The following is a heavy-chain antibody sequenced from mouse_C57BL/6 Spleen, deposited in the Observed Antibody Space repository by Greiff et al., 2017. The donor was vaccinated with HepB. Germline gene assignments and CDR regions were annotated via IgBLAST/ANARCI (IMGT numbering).Heavy chain of an antibody. CDR2: IYPRSGST. CDR1: GYTFTSYG. Sequence: VQLQESGAELARPGASVKLSCKASGYTFTSYGISWVKQRPGQGLEWIGEIYPRSGSTNYNEKFKGKATLTADKSSSTAYMQLRSLTSEDSAVYFCARPFTALDYFDYWGQGTTLTVSS. V-gene: IGHV1-81*01. D-gene: IGHD1-1*01. CDR3: ARPFTALDYFDY. J-gene: IGHJ2*01.